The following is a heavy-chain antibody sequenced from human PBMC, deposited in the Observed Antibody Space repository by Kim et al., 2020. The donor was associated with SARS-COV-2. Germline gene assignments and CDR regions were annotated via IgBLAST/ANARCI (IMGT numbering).Heavy chain of an antibody. J-gene: IGHJ3*02. CDR3: ARDRGYDILTGHIWGDAFDI. CDR1: GYTFTSYA. Sequence: ASVKVSCKASGYTFTSYAMHWVRQAPGQRLEWMGWINAGNGNTKYSQKFQGRVTITRDTSASTAYMELSSLRSEDTAVYYCARDRGYDILTGHIWGDAFDIWGQGTMVTVSS. D-gene: IGHD3-9*01. CDR2: INAGNGNT. V-gene: IGHV1-3*01.